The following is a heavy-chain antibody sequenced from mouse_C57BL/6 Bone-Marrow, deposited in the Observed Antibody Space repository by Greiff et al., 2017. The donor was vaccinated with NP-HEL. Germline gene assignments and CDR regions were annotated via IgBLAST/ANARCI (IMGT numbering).Heavy chain of an antibody. Sequence: QVQLQQSGPELVKPGASVKISCKASGYSFTSYYIHWVKQRPGQGLEWIGWIYPGSGNTKYNEKFKGKATLTADTSSSTAYMQLRSLTSEDSAVYYCARSLLLRYGWFAYWGQGTLVTVSA. V-gene: IGHV1-66*01. D-gene: IGHD1-1*01. CDR3: ARSLLLRYGWFAY. CDR2: IYPGSGNT. J-gene: IGHJ3*01. CDR1: GYSFTSYY.